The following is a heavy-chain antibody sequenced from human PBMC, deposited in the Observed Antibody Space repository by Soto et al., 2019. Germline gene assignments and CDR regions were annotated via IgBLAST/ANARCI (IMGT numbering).Heavy chain of an antibody. V-gene: IGHV3-30*18. CDR2: ISVDGRND. CDR3: AKEGHTSGRCGCFNI. Sequence: GESLKISCRGSGYTLSSSVMHWVRQAPGKRLEWLSVISVDGRNDLHAGAVKGRFTISRDISKNMVYLQMNDLRPDDTAMYFCAKEGHTSGRCGCFNIWGQGTMVPVSS. J-gene: IGHJ3*02. D-gene: IGHD6-19*01. CDR1: GYTLSSSV.